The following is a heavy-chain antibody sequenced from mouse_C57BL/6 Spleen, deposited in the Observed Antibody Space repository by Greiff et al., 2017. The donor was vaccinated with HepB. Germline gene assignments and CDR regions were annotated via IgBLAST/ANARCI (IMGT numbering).Heavy chain of an antibody. J-gene: IGHJ2*01. D-gene: IGHD2-1*01. CDR1: GYTFTDYE. Sequence: QVQLQQSGAELVRPGASVTLSCKASGYTFTDYEMHWVKQTPVHGLEWIGAIDPETGGTAYNQKFKGKAILTADKSSSTAYMELRSLTSEDSAVYYCTRGRLLWSDYWGQGTTLTVSS. CDR3: TRGRLLWSDY. V-gene: IGHV1-15*01. CDR2: IDPETGGT.